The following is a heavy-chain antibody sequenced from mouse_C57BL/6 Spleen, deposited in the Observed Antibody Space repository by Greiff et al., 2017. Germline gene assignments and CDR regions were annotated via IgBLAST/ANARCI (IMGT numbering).Heavy chain of an antibody. CDR3: ARGGYYGTSGGY. Sequence: QVQLQQPGAELVKPGASVKMSCKASGYTFTSYWITWVKQRPGQGLEWIGDIYPGSGSTNYNEKLKSKATLTVDTSSSTAYMQLSSLTSEDAAVYYCARGGYYGTSGGYWGQGTTLTVSS. CDR2: IYPGSGST. J-gene: IGHJ2*01. CDR1: GYTFTSYW. D-gene: IGHD1-2*01. V-gene: IGHV1-55*01.